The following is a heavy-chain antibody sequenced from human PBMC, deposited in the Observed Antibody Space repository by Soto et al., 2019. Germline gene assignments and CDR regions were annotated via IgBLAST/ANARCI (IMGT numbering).Heavy chain of an antibody. CDR3: ARTYYYDSSGPGTSALDI. Sequence: ASVKVSCKASGYTFTSYAMHWVRQAPGQRLEWMGWINAGNGNTKYSQKFQGRVTITRDTSASTAYMELSSLRSEDTAVYYCARTYYYDSSGPGTSALDIWGQGTMVTVSS. CDR2: INAGNGNT. J-gene: IGHJ3*02. V-gene: IGHV1-3*01. CDR1: GYTFTSYA. D-gene: IGHD3-22*01.